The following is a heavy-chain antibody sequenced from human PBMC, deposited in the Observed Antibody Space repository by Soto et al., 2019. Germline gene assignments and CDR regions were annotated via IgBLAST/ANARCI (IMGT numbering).Heavy chain of an antibody. CDR3: AHTARLYYSSGYHSPYFDY. D-gene: IGHD3-22*01. CDR1: GFSLRTSGVG. V-gene: IGHV2-5*01. CDR2: IYWNDDK. J-gene: IGHJ4*02. Sequence: QITLRESGPTLVKPTQTLTLTCTFSGFSLRTSGVGVVWIRQPPGKPLEWLALIYWNDDKRYSPSLRRTLTIIKDTAKNQVVLIMTNVDPVDTGTYYCAHTARLYYSSGYHSPYFDYWGQGLLVTVSS.